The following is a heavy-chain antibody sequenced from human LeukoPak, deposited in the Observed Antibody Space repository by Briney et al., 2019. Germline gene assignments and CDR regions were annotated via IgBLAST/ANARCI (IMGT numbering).Heavy chain of an antibody. CDR3: ASPYSSRARAPFDY. CDR1: GFTFSSYA. J-gene: IGHJ4*02. D-gene: IGHD6-13*01. V-gene: IGHV3-23*01. Sequence: GGSLRLSCAASGFTFSSYAMSWVRQAPGKGLEWVSAISGSGGSTYYAGSVKGRFTISRDNSKNTLYLQMNSLRAEDTAVYYCASPYSSRARAPFDYWGQGTLVTVSS. CDR2: ISGSGGST.